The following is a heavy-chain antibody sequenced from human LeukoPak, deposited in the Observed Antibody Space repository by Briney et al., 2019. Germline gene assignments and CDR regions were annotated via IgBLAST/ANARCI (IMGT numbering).Heavy chain of an antibody. CDR2: IIPILGIA. V-gene: IGHV1-69*04. D-gene: IGHD3-3*01. CDR1: GGTFSSYA. CDR3: ASTYYDFWSGWYYFDY. J-gene: IGHJ4*02. Sequence: SVKVSCKASGGTFSSYAISWVRQAPGQGLEWMGRIIPILGIANYAQKFQGRVTITADKSTSTAYMELSSLRSEDTAVCYCASTYYDFWSGWYYFDYWGQGTLVTVSS.